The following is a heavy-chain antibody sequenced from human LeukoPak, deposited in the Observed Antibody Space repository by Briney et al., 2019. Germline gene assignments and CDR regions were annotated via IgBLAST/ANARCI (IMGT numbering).Heavy chain of an antibody. CDR1: GGSISSYY. J-gene: IGHJ4*02. D-gene: IGHD6-19*01. CDR3: ARGGWYYFDY. Sequence: SETLSLTCTVSGGSISSYYWSWIRQPPGKGLEWIGYIYYSGSTNYNPSLKSRVTISVDTSKNQFSLKLSSVTAADTAVYYFARGGWYYFDYWGQGTLVTVSS. V-gene: IGHV4-59*01. CDR2: IYYSGST.